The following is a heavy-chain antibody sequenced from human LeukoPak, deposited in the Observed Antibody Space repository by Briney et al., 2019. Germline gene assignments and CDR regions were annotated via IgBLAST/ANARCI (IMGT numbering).Heavy chain of an antibody. J-gene: IGHJ3*02. D-gene: IGHD1-14*01. CDR3: ARDLNPDAFDI. CDR1: GFTFSHYA. Sequence: GGTLRLSCAASGFTFSHYAIHWVRQAPGKGLEWVALILYDGSDEYYADSVKGRFSISRDNSKNTLYLQMNSLRAEDTAVYYCARDLNPDAFDIWGQGTMVTVSS. V-gene: IGHV3-30-3*01. CDR2: ILYDGSDE.